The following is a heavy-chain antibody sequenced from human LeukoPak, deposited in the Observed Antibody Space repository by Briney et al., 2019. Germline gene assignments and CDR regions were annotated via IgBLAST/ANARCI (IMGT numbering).Heavy chain of an antibody. CDR1: GFTFSSYA. V-gene: IGHV3-30-3*01. J-gene: IGHJ4*02. Sequence: GGSLRLSCAASGFTFSSYAMHWVRQAPGKGLEWVAVISYDGSNKYYADSVKGRFTISRDNAKNSLYLQMNSLRAEDTAVYYCARVRGSGWYRPFDYWGQGTLVTVSS. CDR3: ARVRGSGWYRPFDY. CDR2: ISYDGSNK. D-gene: IGHD6-19*01.